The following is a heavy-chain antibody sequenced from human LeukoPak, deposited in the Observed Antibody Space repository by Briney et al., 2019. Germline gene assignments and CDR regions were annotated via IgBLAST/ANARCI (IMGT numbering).Heavy chain of an antibody. CDR2: INTNTGNP. CDR1: GYTFTSYA. J-gene: IGHJ5*02. V-gene: IGHV7-4-1*02. CDR3: ASGLVVVRSNGDNWFDP. D-gene: IGHD2-2*01. Sequence: ASVKVSCKASGYTFTSYAMNWVRQAPGQGLEWMGWINTNTGNPTYAQGFTGRFVFSLDTSVSTAYLQISSLKAEDTAVYYCASGLVVVRSNGDNWFDPGGQGTLVTVSS.